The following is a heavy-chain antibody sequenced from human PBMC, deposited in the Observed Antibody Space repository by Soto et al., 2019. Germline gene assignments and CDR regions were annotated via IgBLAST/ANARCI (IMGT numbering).Heavy chain of an antibody. CDR3: ATLTTWIQLWAAAGTLWFDP. J-gene: IGHJ5*02. D-gene: IGHD5-18*01. CDR2: FDPEDGET. Sequence: ASVKVSCKVSGYTLTELSMHWVRQAPGKGLEWMGGFDPEDGETIYAQKFQGRVTMTEGTSTDTAYMELSSLRSEDTAVYYCATLTTWIQLWAAAGTLWFDPWGQGTLVTVSS. CDR1: GYTLTELS. V-gene: IGHV1-24*01.